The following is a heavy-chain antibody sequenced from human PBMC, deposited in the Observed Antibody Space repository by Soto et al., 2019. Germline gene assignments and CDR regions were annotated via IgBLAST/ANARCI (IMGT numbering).Heavy chain of an antibody. CDR2: ISSSSSYI. CDR3: ARDKGVGYCSGGSCYRRPPDAFDI. Sequence: GGSLRLSCAASGFTFSSYSMNWVRQAPGKGLEWVSSISSSSSYIYYADSVKGRFTISRDNAKNSLYLQMNSLRAEDTAVYYCARDKGVGYCSGGSCYRRPPDAFDIWGQGTMVTVSS. CDR1: GFTFSSYS. D-gene: IGHD2-15*01. V-gene: IGHV3-21*01. J-gene: IGHJ3*02.